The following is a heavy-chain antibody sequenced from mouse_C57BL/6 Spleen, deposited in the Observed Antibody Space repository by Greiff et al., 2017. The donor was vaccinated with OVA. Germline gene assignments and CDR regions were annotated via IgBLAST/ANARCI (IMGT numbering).Heavy chain of an antibody. Sequence: QVQLQQSGAELAKPGASVKLSCKASGYTFTSYWMHWVKQRPGQGLEWIGYINPSSGYTKYNQKFKDKATLTADKSSSTAYMQLSSLTYEDSAVYYCARYYSNYDGYFDVWGTGTTVTVSS. CDR3: ARYYSNYDGYFDV. J-gene: IGHJ1*03. CDR2: INPSSGYT. CDR1: GYTFTSYW. D-gene: IGHD2-5*01. V-gene: IGHV1-7*01.